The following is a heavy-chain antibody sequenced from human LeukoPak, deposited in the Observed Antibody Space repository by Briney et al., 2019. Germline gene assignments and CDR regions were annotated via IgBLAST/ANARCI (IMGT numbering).Heavy chain of an antibody. Sequence: HPGGSLRLSCAASGFTFSSYWMSWVRQAPGKGLEWVANIKQDGSEKYYVDSVKGRFTISRDNAKNSLYLQMNSLRAEDTAVYYCARGFLEWLAQYYFDYWGQGTLVTVSS. CDR1: GFTFSSYW. V-gene: IGHV3-7*01. CDR2: IKQDGSEK. D-gene: IGHD3-3*01. CDR3: ARGFLEWLAQYYFDY. J-gene: IGHJ4*02.